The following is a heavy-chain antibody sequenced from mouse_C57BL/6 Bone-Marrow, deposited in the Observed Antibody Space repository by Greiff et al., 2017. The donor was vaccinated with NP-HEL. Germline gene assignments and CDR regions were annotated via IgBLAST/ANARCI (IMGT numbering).Heavy chain of an antibody. V-gene: IGHV2-2*01. D-gene: IGHD1-1*01. CDR1: GFSLTSYG. Sequence: VKLQQSGPGLVQPSQSLSITCTVSGFSLTSYGVHWVRQSPGKGLEWLGVIWSGGSTDYNAAFISRLSISKDNSKSQVFFKMNSLQADDTAIYYCASITTVVAYYAMDYWGQGTSVTVSS. J-gene: IGHJ4*01. CDR2: IWSGGST. CDR3: ASITTVVAYYAMDY.